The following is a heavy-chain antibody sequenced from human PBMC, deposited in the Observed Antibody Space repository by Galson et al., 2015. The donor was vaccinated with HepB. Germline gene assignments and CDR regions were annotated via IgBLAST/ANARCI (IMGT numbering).Heavy chain of an antibody. D-gene: IGHD2-21*02. CDR3: ARDNGSEGCGDCHFGGDY. V-gene: IGHV3-30*04. CDR2: ISYDGGNI. Sequence: SLRLSCAGSGFTFSYYAIHWVRQAPGKGLEWLALISYDGGNINYADSVKGRFNISRDNSKNTLYLQMISLRPEDTAIYYCARDNGSEGCGDCHFGGDYRGQGTLVTVSS. J-gene: IGHJ4*02. CDR1: GFTFSYYA.